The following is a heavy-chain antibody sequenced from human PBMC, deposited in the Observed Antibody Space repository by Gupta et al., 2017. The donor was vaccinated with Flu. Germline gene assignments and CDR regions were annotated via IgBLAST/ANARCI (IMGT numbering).Heavy chain of an antibody. J-gene: IGHJ5*02. D-gene: IGHD1-1*01. CDR2: IEDRGVNT. Sequence: GLNWSSYGMSWVRQAPGKGLEWVSFIEDRGVNTEYAGSVKCRFTIARDNYKETVYLQMNSLRAEDTAVEDGANEAQRQRPWGQGTLGTVSS. CDR3: ANEAQRQRP. V-gene: IGHV3-23*01. CDR1: GLNWSSYG.